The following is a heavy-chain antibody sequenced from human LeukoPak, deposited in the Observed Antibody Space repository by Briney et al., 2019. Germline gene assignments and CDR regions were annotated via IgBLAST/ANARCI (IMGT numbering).Heavy chain of an antibody. D-gene: IGHD4-11*01. J-gene: IGHJ4*02. CDR2: INHSGST. CDR1: GGSFSGYY. Sequence: NPSETLSLTCAVYGGSFSGYYWSWIRQPPGKGLEWIGEINHSGSTNYNPSLKSRVTISVDTSKNKFSLKLSSVTAADTAVYYCARAVLPTVVFDYWGQGTLVTVSS. V-gene: IGHV4-34*01. CDR3: ARAVLPTVVFDY.